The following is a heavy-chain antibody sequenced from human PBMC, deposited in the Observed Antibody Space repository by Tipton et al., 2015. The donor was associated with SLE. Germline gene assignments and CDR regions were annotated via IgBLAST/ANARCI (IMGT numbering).Heavy chain of an antibody. J-gene: IGHJ3*02. Sequence: TLSLTCTVSGYFINSGYFWGWIRQLPGKGLEWIGNIYYSGGIYYNPSLMSRITISVDTSKNQYSLKLSSVTAADTAVYFCARRDGLNGFDIWGRGTMVTVSS. V-gene: IGHV4-38-2*02. CDR2: IYYSGGI. CDR1: GYFINSGYF. CDR3: ARRDGLNGFDI. D-gene: IGHD2-21*01.